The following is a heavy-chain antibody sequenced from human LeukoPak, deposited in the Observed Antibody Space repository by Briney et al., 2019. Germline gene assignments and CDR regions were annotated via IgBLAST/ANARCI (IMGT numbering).Heavy chain of an antibody. CDR2: IGGGGGNT. J-gene: IGHJ4*02. D-gene: IGHD3-10*01. CDR3: ARKAGYYYGSGDY. Sequence: QPGGSLRLSYAASGFTLSSYEMNWVRQAPGKGLEWVSTIGGGGGNTYYADSVKGLFTISRDNSKNTLYLQMHSLRAEDTAVYYWARKAGYYYGSGDYWGQGTLVTVSS. V-gene: IGHV3-23*01. CDR1: GFTLSSYE.